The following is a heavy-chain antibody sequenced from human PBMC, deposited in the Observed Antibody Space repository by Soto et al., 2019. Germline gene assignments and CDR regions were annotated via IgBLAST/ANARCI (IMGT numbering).Heavy chain of an antibody. V-gene: IGHV3-53*02. CDR2: LYFYGSA. CDR3: ARVGTSESFFDY. D-gene: IGHD7-27*01. Sequence: EVQLVETGGGLIQPGGSLRLSCVVSGFTLSNNRMTWVRQAPGQGLEWVSDLYFYGSANYADSVRGRFTVSKDDSKNTLYLQMTNLRADDTAVYYCARVGTSESFFDYWGQGTLVTVSP. J-gene: IGHJ4*02. CDR1: GFTLSNNR.